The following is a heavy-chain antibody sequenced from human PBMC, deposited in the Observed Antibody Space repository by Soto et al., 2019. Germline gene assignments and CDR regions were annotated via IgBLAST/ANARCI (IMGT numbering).Heavy chain of an antibody. CDR3: AKGDYYGSGSYFLFDP. Sequence: GGSLRLSCAASGFTFSTYTMNWVRQAPGKGLEWVAVIWYDGSKKYYADSVKGRFTISRDNSKNTLYLQMNSLRAEDTAVYYCAKGDYYGSGSYFLFDPWGQGTLVTVSS. J-gene: IGHJ5*02. D-gene: IGHD3-10*01. CDR1: GFTFSTYT. V-gene: IGHV3-33*06. CDR2: IWYDGSKK.